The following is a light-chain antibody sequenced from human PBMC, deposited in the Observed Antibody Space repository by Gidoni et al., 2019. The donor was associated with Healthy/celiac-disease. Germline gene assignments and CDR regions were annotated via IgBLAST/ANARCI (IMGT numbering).Light chain of an antibody. V-gene: IGKV3D-7*01. CDR3: QQDYNLPPET. CDR1: QSVSSSY. J-gene: IGKJ1*01. Sequence: EIVMTQSPATLSLSPGERATLSCRASQSVSSSYLSWYQQKPGQAPRLLIYGASTRATGIPARFSVSGSGTDFTLTISSLQPEDFAVYYCQQDYNLPPETFGQGTKVEIK. CDR2: GAS.